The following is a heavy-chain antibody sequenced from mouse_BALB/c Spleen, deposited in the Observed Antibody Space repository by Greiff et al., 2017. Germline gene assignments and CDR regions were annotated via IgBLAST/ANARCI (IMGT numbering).Heavy chain of an antibody. CDR2: ISYSGST. J-gene: IGHJ3*01. CDR1: GYSITSDYA. Sequence: EVKLQESGPGLVKPSQSLSLTCTVTGYSITSDYAWNWIRQFPGNKLEWMGYISYSGSTSYNPSLKSRISITRDTSKNQFFLQLNSVTTEDTATYYCARPELTGRAAWFAYWGQGTLVTVSA. CDR3: ARPELTGRAAWFAY. V-gene: IGHV3-2*02. D-gene: IGHD4-1*01.